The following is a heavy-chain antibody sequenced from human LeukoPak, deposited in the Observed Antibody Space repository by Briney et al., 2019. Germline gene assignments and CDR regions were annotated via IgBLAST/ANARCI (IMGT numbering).Heavy chain of an antibody. CDR3: AGSSSWYLRYFQH. CDR1: GGSFSGYY. J-gene: IGHJ1*01. CDR2: INHSGST. V-gene: IGHV4-34*01. D-gene: IGHD6-13*01. Sequence: SETLSLTCAVYGGSFSGYYWSWIRQPPGKGLEWIGEINHSGSTNYNPSLKSRVTISVDTSKNQFSLKLSSVTAADTAVYYCAGSSSWYLRYFQHWGQGTLVTASS.